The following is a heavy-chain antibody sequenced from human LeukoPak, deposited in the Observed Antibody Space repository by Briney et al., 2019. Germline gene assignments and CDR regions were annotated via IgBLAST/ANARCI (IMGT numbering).Heavy chain of an antibody. Sequence: PSETLSLTCTVSGGSVSSYYWSWIRQPAGKGLEWIGRIYTSGSTNYNPSLKSRVTMSVDTSKNQFSLKLSSVTAADTAVYYCARAQHVRQLVGSLDYWGQGTLVTVSS. CDR3: ARAQHVRQLVGSLDY. J-gene: IGHJ4*02. D-gene: IGHD6-6*01. CDR1: GGSVSSYY. V-gene: IGHV4-4*07. CDR2: IYTSGST.